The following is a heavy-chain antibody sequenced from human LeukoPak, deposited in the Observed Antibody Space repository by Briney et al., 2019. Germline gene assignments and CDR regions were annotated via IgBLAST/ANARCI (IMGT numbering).Heavy chain of an antibody. Sequence: QPGGSLRLSCAASGFTFSSHEMNWVRQAPGKGLEWVSYISSSGSTIYYADSVKGRFTISRDNAKNSLYLQMNSLRAEDTAVYYCARGTTTYYDFWSGPMDVWGQGTTVTVSS. D-gene: IGHD3-3*01. V-gene: IGHV3-48*03. CDR1: GFTFSSHE. CDR2: ISSSGSTI. CDR3: ARGTTTYYDFWSGPMDV. J-gene: IGHJ6*02.